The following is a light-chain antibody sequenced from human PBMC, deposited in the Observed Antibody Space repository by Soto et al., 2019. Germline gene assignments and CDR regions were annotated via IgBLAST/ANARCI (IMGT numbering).Light chain of an antibody. CDR3: QQYQNSPRT. V-gene: IGKV3-20*01. CDR2: DTS. CDR1: QSVGGSS. Sequence: ETVLTQSPGTLSLSPGERATVSCRASQSVGGSSLAWYQQRPGQAPRLLIYDTSKRATGIPDRFSGSGSGTDFTLTISRLEPEDFAVYYCQQYQNSPRTFGQGTK. J-gene: IGKJ1*01.